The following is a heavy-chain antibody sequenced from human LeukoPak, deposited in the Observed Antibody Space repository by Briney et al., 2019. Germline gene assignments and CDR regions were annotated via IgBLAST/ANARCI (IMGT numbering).Heavy chain of an antibody. Sequence: GGSLRLSCAASGFTLSNYWLHWVRQAPGEGLVWVSQISPDGTITPYADSVKGRFTISRDNSKNTLYLQMNALKAEDTAVYFCARGCSAIRCPADYWGQGSLVTVSS. CDR3: ARGCSAIRCPADY. D-gene: IGHD2-15*01. J-gene: IGHJ4*02. CDR1: GFTLSNYW. CDR2: ISPDGTIT. V-gene: IGHV3-74*01.